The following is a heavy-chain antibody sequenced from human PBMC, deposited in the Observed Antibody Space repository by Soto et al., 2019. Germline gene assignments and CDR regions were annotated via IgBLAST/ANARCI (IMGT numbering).Heavy chain of an antibody. CDR2: INHSGST. Sequence: SETLSLTCTVSCGSFSGYNWSWIRQPPGKGKEWIGEINHSGSTNYNPSLKSRVTISVDTSKNQFSLKLSSVTAADTAVYYCARFLQTVTTYYFGYWGQRTLVTGS. D-gene: IGHD4-17*01. CDR3: ARFLQTVTTYYFGY. J-gene: IGHJ4*02. V-gene: IGHV4-34*01. CDR1: CGSFSGYN.